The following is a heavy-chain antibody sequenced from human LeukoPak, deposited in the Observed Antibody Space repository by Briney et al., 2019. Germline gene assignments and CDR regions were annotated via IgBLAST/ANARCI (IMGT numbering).Heavy chain of an antibody. CDR2: IYSGGST. CDR3: AKHTIFGVVIIGAFDI. V-gene: IGHV3-53*01. CDR1: GYTVSSNY. D-gene: IGHD3-3*01. Sequence: GGSLRLSCAASGYTVSSNYMSWVRQAPGKGLEWVSVIYSGGSTYYADSVKGRFTISRDNSKNTLYLQMNSLRAEDTAVYYCAKHTIFGVVIIGAFDIRGQGTMVTVSS. J-gene: IGHJ3*02.